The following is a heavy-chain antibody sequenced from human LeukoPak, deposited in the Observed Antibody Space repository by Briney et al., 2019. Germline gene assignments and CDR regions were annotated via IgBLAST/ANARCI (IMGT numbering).Heavy chain of an antibody. J-gene: IGHJ6*02. CDR1: GFTFSSYS. CDR3: ARGGGDPYYYYYYGMDV. Sequence: GGSLRLSCAASGFTFSSYSMNWVRQAPGKGLEWVSSISSSSSYIYYADSVKGRFTISRDNAKNSLSLQMNSLRAEDTAVYYCARGGGDPYYYYYYGMDVWGQGTTVTVSS. CDR2: ISSSSSYI. D-gene: IGHD2-21*02. V-gene: IGHV3-21*01.